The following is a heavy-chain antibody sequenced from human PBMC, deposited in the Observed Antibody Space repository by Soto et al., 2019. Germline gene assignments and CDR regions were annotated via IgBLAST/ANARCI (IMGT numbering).Heavy chain of an antibody. V-gene: IGHV4-39*07. Sequence: PSETLSLTCTVSGDSISSSHYYWAWIRQPPGKGLEWIGRIYFSGNTFYNPSLQSRVILSVDKSKNQFFLRVTSVTAADTAVYYCAGGFASGHYDYWAQGSLVTVSS. J-gene: IGHJ4*02. CDR1: GDSISSSHYY. CDR2: IYFSGNT. D-gene: IGHD3-10*01. CDR3: AGGFASGHYDY.